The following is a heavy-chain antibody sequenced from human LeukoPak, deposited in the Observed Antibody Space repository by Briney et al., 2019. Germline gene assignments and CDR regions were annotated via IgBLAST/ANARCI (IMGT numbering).Heavy chain of an antibody. CDR1: GFTFSSYA. J-gene: IGHJ4*02. D-gene: IGHD3-22*01. CDR3: AKGAVVTYLYYFDY. V-gene: IGHV3-23*01. CDR2: ISGSDSTT. Sequence: GGSLRLSCAASGFTFSSYAMGWVRQAPGMGLEWVAVISGSDSTTYYADSVKGRFTISRDNSKNTLYLQMNGLRAEDTAVYYCAKGAVVTYLYYFDYWGQGTQVTVSS.